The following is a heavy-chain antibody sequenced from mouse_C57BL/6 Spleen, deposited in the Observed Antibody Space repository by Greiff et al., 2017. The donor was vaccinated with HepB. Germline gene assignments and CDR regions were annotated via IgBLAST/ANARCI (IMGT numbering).Heavy chain of an antibody. J-gene: IGHJ2*01. CDR3: ARGDGYYGYFDY. D-gene: IGHD2-3*01. CDR2: IDPSDSYT. CDR1: GYTFTSYW. V-gene: IGHV1-59*01. Sequence: QVQLQQPGAELVRPGTSVKLSCKASGYTFTSYWMHWVKQRPGQGLEWIGVIDPSDSYTNYNQKFKGKATLTVDTSSSTAYMQLSSLTSEDSAVYYCARGDGYYGYFDYWGQGTTLTVSS.